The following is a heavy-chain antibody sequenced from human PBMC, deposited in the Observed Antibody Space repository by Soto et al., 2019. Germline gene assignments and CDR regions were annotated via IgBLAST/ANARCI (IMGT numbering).Heavy chain of an antibody. J-gene: IGHJ3*02. V-gene: IGHV6-1*01. CDR1: GDSVSSNSAA. CDR2: TYYRSKWYN. CDR3: ARDHEGMHSSSWYWDAFDI. D-gene: IGHD6-13*01. Sequence: SQTLSLTCAISGDSVSSNSAAWNWIRQSPSRGLEWLGRTYYRSKWYNDYAVSVKSRITINPDTSKNQFSLQLNSVTPEDTAVYYCARDHEGMHSSSWYWDAFDIWGQETMFTVS.